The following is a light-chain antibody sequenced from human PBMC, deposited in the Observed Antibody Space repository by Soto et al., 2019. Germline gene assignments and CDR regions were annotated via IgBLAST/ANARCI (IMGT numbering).Light chain of an antibody. CDR1: QGIRNA. CDR2: DAS. Sequence: AIQMTQSPSSLSASVGDTVTITCRASQGIRNALGWYQQKPGNAPKLLIYDASNLEAGVPSRFRGSGSGTDFTFTISRLQPEDFATYYCQQANSFPITFGQGTRLEIK. V-gene: IGKV1-13*02. CDR3: QQANSFPIT. J-gene: IGKJ5*01.